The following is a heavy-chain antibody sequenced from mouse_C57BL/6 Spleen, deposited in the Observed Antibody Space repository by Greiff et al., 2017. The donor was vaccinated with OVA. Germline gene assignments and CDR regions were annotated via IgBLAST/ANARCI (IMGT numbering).Heavy chain of an antibody. CDR3: ARYIVKGGYYSKGSYFDY. D-gene: IGHD2-5*01. J-gene: IGHJ2*01. CDR2: IRNKANGYTT. Sequence: EVKLVDSGGGLVQPGGSLSLSCAASGFTFTDYYMSWVRQPPGKALEWLGFIRNKANGYTTEYSASVKGRFTISRDNSQSILYLQMNALRAEDSATYYCARYIVKGGYYSKGSYFDYWGQGTTLTVSS. V-gene: IGHV7-3*01. CDR1: GFTFTDYY.